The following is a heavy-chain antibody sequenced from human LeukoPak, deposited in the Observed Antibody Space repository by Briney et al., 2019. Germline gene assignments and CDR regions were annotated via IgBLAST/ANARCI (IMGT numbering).Heavy chain of an antibody. CDR1: GFTFDDYA. CDR3: AKDIGWGRGYYNWFDP. Sequence: GGSLRLSCAASGFTFDDYAMHWVRQAPGKGLEWVSGISWNSGSIGYADSVKGRFTISRDNAKNSLYLQMNSLRAEDTALYYCAKDIGWGRGYYNWFDPWGQGTLVTVSS. D-gene: IGHD3-22*01. CDR2: ISWNSGSI. J-gene: IGHJ5*02. V-gene: IGHV3-9*01.